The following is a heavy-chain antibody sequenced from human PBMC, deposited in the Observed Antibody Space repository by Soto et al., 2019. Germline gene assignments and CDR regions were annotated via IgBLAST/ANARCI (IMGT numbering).Heavy chain of an antibody. CDR3: ARRVPAAIGGGFEY. D-gene: IGHD2-2*02. CDR2: IYNSGST. J-gene: IGHJ4*02. Sequence: QVQLQVSGPGLVKPSETLSLTCTVSGGSISNYYWSWIRQPPGKGLEWIGYIYNSGSTKYNPSLKSRVTISVDTSKSQFSLKLSSVSAADTAVYYCARRVPAAIGGGFEYWGQGTLVTVST. V-gene: IGHV4-59*08. CDR1: GGSISNYY.